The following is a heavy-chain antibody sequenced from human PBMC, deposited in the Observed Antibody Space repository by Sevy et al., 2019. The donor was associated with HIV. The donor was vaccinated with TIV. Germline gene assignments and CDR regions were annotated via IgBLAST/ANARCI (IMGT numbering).Heavy chain of an antibody. V-gene: IGHV3-72*01. CDR1: GFTFSDHY. Sequence: GGSLRLSCAVSGFTFSDHYMDWVRQAPGKGLEWVGLTRNKANSYTTEYAASVKGRFTISRDDSKNSLYLQMNSLKTEDTAVYYCAREGGSSWFDAFDIWGQGTMVTVSS. CDR3: AREGGSSWFDAFDI. CDR2: TRNKANSYTT. D-gene: IGHD6-13*01. J-gene: IGHJ3*02.